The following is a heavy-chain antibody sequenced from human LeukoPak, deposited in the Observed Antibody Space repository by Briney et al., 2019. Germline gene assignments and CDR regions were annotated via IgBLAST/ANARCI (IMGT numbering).Heavy chain of an antibody. Sequence: GGSLRLSCAASGSTFSSYNMNWVRQAPGKGLEWVSSITSGSSYIYYADSVKGRFTISRDNAKNSLYLQMNSLRAEDTAVYYCASDPYSGSYGNYYYYFMDVWGKGTTVTISS. CDR1: GSTFSSYN. V-gene: IGHV3-21*01. J-gene: IGHJ6*03. D-gene: IGHD1-26*01. CDR3: ASDPYSGSYGNYYYYFMDV. CDR2: ITSGSSYI.